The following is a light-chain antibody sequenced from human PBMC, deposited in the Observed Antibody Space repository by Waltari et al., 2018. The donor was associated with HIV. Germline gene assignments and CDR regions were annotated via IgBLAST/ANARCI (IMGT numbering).Light chain of an antibody. V-gene: IGKV1-39*01. Sequence: DIHLTQSPSSLAASVGDTVIVTCRASQPLGKYLNWYQVKPGKAPKLLVYAASSMQFGVPPRFSGSGSGTHFTLTVSSLQDDDFAIYYCQQSYNTPVTFGGGTTLEIK. CDR3: QQSYNTPVT. J-gene: IGKJ4*01. CDR2: AAS. CDR1: QPLGKY.